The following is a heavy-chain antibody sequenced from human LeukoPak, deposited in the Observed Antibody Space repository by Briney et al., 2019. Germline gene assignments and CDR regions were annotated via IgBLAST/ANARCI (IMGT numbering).Heavy chain of an antibody. CDR3: ARHIAVAGDVDY. CDR2: IYYSGST. V-gene: IGHV4-59*01. Sequence: SETLSLTCTVSGGSISSYYWSWIRQPPGKGLEWIGYIYYSGSTNYNPSLKSRVTISVDTSKNQFSLKLSSVTAADTAVYYCARHIAVAGDVDYWGQGTLVTVSS. J-gene: IGHJ4*02. D-gene: IGHD6-19*01. CDR1: GGSISSYY.